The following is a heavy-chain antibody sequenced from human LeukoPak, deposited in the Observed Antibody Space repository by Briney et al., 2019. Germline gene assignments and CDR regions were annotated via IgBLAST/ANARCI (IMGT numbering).Heavy chain of an antibody. D-gene: IGHD3-22*01. CDR3: AIDYYDSSGYYGLDAFDI. V-gene: IGHV5-51*01. Sequence: GESLKISCKGSGYSFTSYWIGWVRQVPGKGLGWMGIIYPGDSDTRYSPSFQGQVTISADKTISTAYLQWSSLKASDTAMYYCAIDYYDSSGYYGLDAFDIWGQGTMVTVSS. CDR1: GYSFTSYW. J-gene: IGHJ3*02. CDR2: IYPGDSDT.